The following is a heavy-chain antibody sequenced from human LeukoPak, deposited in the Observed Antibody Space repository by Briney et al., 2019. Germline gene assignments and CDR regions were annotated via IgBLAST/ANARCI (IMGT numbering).Heavy chain of an antibody. J-gene: IGHJ5*02. CDR3: ARGYSSSWHLNWFDP. CDR2: INHSGST. CDR1: GFTFSSYA. Sequence: GSLRLSCAASGFTFSSYAMSWIRQPPGKGLEWIGEINHSGSTNYNPSLKSRVTISVDTSKNQFSLKLSSVTAADTAVYYCARGYSSSWHLNWFDPWGQGTLVTVSS. V-gene: IGHV4-34*01. D-gene: IGHD6-13*01.